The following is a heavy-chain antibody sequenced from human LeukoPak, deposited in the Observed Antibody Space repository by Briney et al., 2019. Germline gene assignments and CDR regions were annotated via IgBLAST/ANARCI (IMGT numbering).Heavy chain of an antibody. D-gene: IGHD5-18*01. CDR2: ISGSGGST. CDR1: GFTFSSYA. CDR3: ARDGGIQLWPFDY. Sequence: PGGSLRLSCAASGFTFSSYAMSWVRQAPGKGLEWVSAISGSGGSTYYADSVKGRFTISRDNSKNSLYLQMNSLRAEDTAVYYCARDGGIQLWPFDYWGQGTLVTVSS. V-gene: IGHV3-23*01. J-gene: IGHJ4*02.